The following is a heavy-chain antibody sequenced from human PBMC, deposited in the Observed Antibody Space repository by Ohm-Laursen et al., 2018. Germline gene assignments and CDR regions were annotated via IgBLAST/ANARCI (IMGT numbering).Heavy chain of an antibody. Sequence: SLRLSCAASGFIFSNYYISWVRQAPGKGLEWVANISEDGSLIYYLDSVKGRFTISRDNAKNSLYLQMNSLRAEDTAVYYCARVVVVVVAEDYGMDVWGQGTTVTVSS. CDR1: GFIFSNYY. CDR3: ARVVVVVVAEDYGMDV. D-gene: IGHD2-15*01. CDR2: ISEDGSLI. J-gene: IGHJ6*02. V-gene: IGHV3-7*03.